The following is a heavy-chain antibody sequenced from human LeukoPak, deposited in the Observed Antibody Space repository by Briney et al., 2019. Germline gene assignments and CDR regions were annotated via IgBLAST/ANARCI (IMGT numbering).Heavy chain of an antibody. J-gene: IGHJ4*02. D-gene: IGHD3-3*01. CDR1: GFTFSGYP. CDR3: AKSGSVLVDY. Sequence: GGSLRLSCAASGFTFSGYPIHWVRQAPGKGLEWVAVISYDGSNKYYADSVKGRFTISRDNSKNTLYLQMNSLRAEDTAVYYCAKSGSVLVDYWGQGTLVTVSS. CDR2: ISYDGSNK. V-gene: IGHV3-30-3*02.